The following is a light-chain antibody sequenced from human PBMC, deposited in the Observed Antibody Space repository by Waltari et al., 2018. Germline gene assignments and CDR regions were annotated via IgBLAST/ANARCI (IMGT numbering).Light chain of an antibody. Sequence: EIVMTQSPASLSLSPGERVTISCRASQSVTTNLAWYQQKPGQAPRLLIYGASTRAAGIPARFSGSGSGTEFTLTISGLQSEDFAFYYCQQYNDWPPWTFGQGTKVEIK. CDR1: QSVTTN. CDR2: GAS. V-gene: IGKV3-15*01. J-gene: IGKJ1*01. CDR3: QQYNDWPPWT.